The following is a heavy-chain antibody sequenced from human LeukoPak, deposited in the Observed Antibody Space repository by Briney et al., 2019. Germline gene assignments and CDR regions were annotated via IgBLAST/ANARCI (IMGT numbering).Heavy chain of an antibody. CDR3: ARLREDSYDYYGMDV. D-gene: IGHD2-15*01. CDR2: IYYSGST. Sequence: SQTLSLTCTVSGGSISNYYWSWIRQPPGKGLEWIGYIYYSGSTNYNPSLKSRVTISVDTSQRQFSLKLSSVTAADTAVYYCARLREDSYDYYGMDVWGQGTTVTVSS. V-gene: IGHV4-59*08. CDR1: GGSISNYY. J-gene: IGHJ6*02.